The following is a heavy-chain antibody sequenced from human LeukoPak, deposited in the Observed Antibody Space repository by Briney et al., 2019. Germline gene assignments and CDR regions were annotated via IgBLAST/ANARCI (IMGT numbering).Heavy chain of an antibody. V-gene: IGHV1-3*03. J-gene: IGHJ5*02. Sequence: ASVKVSCKASGYTFTSYTMHWVRQAPGQRLEWMGWINTGNGNTKCSQEFQGRVTITRDTSASTAYMELSSLRSGDMAVYYCARGAKFRSYGSGTYYTSLPFDPWGQGTLVTVSS. D-gene: IGHD3-10*01. CDR3: ARGAKFRSYGSGTYYTSLPFDP. CDR2: INTGNGNT. CDR1: GYTFTSYT.